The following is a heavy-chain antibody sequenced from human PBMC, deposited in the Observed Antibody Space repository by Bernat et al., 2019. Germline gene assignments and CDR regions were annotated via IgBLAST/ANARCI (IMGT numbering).Heavy chain of an antibody. V-gene: IGHV4-39*01. CDR3: ARHSGSGSYLRGMDV. D-gene: IGHD3-10*01. CDR1: GGSISSSSYY. J-gene: IGHJ6*02. Sequence: QLQLQESGPGLMKPSETLSLTCTVSGGSISSSSYYWGWIRQPPGKGLEWIGSIYYSGSTYYNPSLKSRVTISVDTSKNQFSLKLSSVTAADTAVYYCARHSGSGSYLRGMDVWGQGTTVTVSS. CDR2: IYYSGST.